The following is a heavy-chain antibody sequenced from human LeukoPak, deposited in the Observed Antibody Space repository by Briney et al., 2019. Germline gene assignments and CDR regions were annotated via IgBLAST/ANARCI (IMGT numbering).Heavy chain of an antibody. Sequence: SETLSLTCTVSGGSTCSAGYYWSWIRQHPGKGLEWIAYINYSGNTYHNPSLKSRVTISVDTSRDQFSLKLNSVTAADTAIYYCASMSGYYSKFDYWGQGTLVTVSS. D-gene: IGHD3-22*01. CDR3: ASMSGYYSKFDY. CDR2: INYSGNT. V-gene: IGHV4-31*03. J-gene: IGHJ4*02. CDR1: GGSTCSAGYY.